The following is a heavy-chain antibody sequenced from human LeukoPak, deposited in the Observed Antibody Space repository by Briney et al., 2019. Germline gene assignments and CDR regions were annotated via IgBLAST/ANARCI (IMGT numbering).Heavy chain of an antibody. V-gene: IGHV3-48*02. CDR1: GFTLSSYS. CDR2: ISRSGENV. Sequence: PGGSLRLSCVVSGFTLSSYSMNWVRQPPGKGLECVAHISRSGENVQYADSVKGRFTISRDITKNSLYLQMNSLRDEDTAVYYCAEDEGRPEYWGQGTLVTVSS. J-gene: IGHJ4*02. CDR3: AEDEGRPEY.